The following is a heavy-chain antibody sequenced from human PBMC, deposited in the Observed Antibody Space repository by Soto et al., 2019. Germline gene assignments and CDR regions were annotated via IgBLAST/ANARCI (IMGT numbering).Heavy chain of an antibody. CDR1: GGTFNTHT. J-gene: IGHJ4*02. D-gene: IGHD3-10*01. CDR2: IIPMLGMS. V-gene: IGHV1-69*02. CDR3: ATSYGSGSSHFDS. Sequence: QVRLVQFGAEVREPGSSVKVSCTASGGTFNTHTISWVRQAPGLGLEWMGRIIPMLGMSNSPQKFQGRVSITADKSTSTVYMALTRLTSDDTAVYYCATSYGSGSSHFDSWGQGTLVTVSS.